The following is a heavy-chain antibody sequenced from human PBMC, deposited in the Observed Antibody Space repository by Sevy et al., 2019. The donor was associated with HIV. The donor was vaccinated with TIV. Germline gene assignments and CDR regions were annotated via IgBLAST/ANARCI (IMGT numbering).Heavy chain of an antibody. CDR3: ARDPGDYRPRRFDH. J-gene: IGHJ4*02. CDR1: GFTVTSYS. CDR2: TSSYSSYI. D-gene: IGHD4-4*01. V-gene: IGHV3-21*01. Sequence: GGSLRLSCAASGFTVTSYSMNWVRQAPGKGLEWVSSTSSYSSYIYYADSVKGRFTISRDNAKNSLYLLMNSLRTEDTAVYYCARDPGDYRPRRFDHWGQGILVTVSS.